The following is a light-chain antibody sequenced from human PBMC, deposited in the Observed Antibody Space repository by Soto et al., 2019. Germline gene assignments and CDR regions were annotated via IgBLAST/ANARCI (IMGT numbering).Light chain of an antibody. J-gene: IGKJ1*01. CDR2: GAS. CDR1: QSVTSN. CDR3: QQYNNWPPVT. Sequence: EIVLTQSPGTLSLSPGEGATLSCGASQSVTSNYLAWYQQKPGQAPRLLIFGASTRATGIPARFSGSGSGTEFTLTISSLQSEDFAVYYCQQYNNWPPVTFGQGTKVDIK. V-gene: IGKV3-15*01.